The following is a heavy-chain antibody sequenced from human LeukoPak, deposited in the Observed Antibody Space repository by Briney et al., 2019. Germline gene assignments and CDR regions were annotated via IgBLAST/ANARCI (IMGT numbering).Heavy chain of an antibody. CDR3: ARILGYSYGQADY. Sequence: PSQTLSLTCTVSGDSISSGGYYWSWIRQHPGKGLEWIGFIYYSGSAYYIPPLKGRVTISVDTSKNQFSLWLSSVTAADTAVYYCARILGYSYGQADYWGQGTLVTVSS. CDR2: IYYSGSA. J-gene: IGHJ4*02. CDR1: GDSISSGGYY. D-gene: IGHD5-18*01. V-gene: IGHV4-31*03.